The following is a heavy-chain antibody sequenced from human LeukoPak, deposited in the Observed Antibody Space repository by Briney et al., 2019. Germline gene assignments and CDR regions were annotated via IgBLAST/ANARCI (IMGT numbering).Heavy chain of an antibody. Sequence: ASVKVSCKASGYTFTSYGISWVRPAPGQGLEWMGWISAYNGNTNYAQKLQGRVTMTTDTSTSTAYMEPRSLRSDDTAVYYCAREGSITGTKGLFDYWGQGTLVTVSS. J-gene: IGHJ4*02. CDR1: GYTFTSYG. D-gene: IGHD1-20*01. V-gene: IGHV1-18*01. CDR2: ISAYNGNT. CDR3: AREGSITGTKGLFDY.